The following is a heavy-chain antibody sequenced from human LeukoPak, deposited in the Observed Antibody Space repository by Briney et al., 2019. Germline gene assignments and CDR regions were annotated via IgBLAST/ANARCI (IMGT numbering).Heavy chain of an antibody. J-gene: IGHJ6*03. CDR3: ARDPSYYDFWSGPYYYYMDV. CDR1: GGSISTYY. CDR2: IYYSGST. D-gene: IGHD3-3*01. Sequence: SETLSLTCTVSGGSISTYYWSWIRQPPGKGLEWIGYIYYSGSTNYNPSLKSRVTISVDTSKNQFSLKLSSVTAADTAVYYCARDPSYYDFWSGPYYYYMDVWGKGTTVTVSS. V-gene: IGHV4-59*01.